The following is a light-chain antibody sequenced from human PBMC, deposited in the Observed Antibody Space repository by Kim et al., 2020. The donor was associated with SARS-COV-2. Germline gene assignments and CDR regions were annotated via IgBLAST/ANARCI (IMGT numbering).Light chain of an antibody. J-gene: IGLJ1*01. CDR3: QAWDISTASYV. V-gene: IGLV3-1*01. Sequence: PGQTASITCYGDKLGDKYACWYQQKAGQSPVMVIYQDNKRPSGIPERFSGSNSGNTATLTISGTQAMDEADYYCQAWDISTASYVFGTGTKVTVL. CDR2: QDN. CDR1: KLGDKY.